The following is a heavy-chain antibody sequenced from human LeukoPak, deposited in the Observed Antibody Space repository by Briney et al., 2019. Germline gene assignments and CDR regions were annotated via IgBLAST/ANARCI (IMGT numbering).Heavy chain of an antibody. J-gene: IGHJ3*02. CDR3: ARESPYSSSWYRAAFDI. D-gene: IGHD6-13*01. Sequence: GGSLRLSCAASGFTFSSYSMNWVRQAPGKGLEWASSISSSSSYIYYADSVKGRFTISRDNAKNSLYLQMNSLRAEDTAVYYCARESPYSSSWYRAAFDIWGQGTMVTVSS. V-gene: IGHV3-21*01. CDR1: GFTFSSYS. CDR2: ISSSSSYI.